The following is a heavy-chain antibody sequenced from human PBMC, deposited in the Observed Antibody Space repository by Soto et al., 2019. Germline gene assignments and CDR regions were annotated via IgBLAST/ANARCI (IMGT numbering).Heavy chain of an antibody. CDR1: GFSLNTGGVT. V-gene: IGHV2-5*02. CDR2: IYWDDGK. J-gene: IGHJ1*01. D-gene: IGHD3-10*01. Sequence: SGPTLVNPTQTLTLTCVFSGFSLNTGGVTVGWIRQPLGKALEWGALIYWDDGKRYSPSLKSRLTITKETSRNQVVLTMTNVDPEDTATYFCAHSPAPRVYFQHWGEGTLVTVSS. CDR3: AHSPAPRVYFQH.